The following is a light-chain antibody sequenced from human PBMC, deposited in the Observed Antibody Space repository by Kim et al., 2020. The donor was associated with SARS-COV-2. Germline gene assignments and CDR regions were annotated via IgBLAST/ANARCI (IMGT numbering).Light chain of an antibody. CDR3: QQYGSYRT. J-gene: IGKJ1*01. CDR2: DAS. Sequence: DIQMTQSPSTLSASVGDRVTPTCRAGQSVGTFLAWYQQKPGKAPKLLIYDASSLESGVPSRFRGSGSGTEFTLTISSLQPDDFATYYCQQYGSYRTFGQGTKVDIK. CDR1: QSVGTF. V-gene: IGKV1-5*01.